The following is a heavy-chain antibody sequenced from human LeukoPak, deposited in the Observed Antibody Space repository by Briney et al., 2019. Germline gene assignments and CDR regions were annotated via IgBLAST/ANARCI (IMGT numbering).Heavy chain of an antibody. CDR3: ARDLAYSRLDY. V-gene: IGHV3-7*01. CDR2: INPDGNKK. CDR1: GFTFSNAW. D-gene: IGHD5-18*01. Sequence: PGGSLRLSCVASGFTFSNAWMNWVRQAPGKGLEWVASINPDGNKKYSADSVKGRFTISRDNAENSLYLQMNSLRVEDTAFYYCARDLAYSRLDYWGQGMLVTVSS. J-gene: IGHJ4*02.